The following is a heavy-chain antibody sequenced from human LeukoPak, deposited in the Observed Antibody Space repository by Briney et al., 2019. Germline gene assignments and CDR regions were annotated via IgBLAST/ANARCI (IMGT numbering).Heavy chain of an antibody. J-gene: IGHJ4*02. CDR1: GFTFSSSW. D-gene: IGHD5-24*01. CDR2: INPEGSQT. CDR3: AAWTDRGYNF. Sequence: PGGSLRLSCAASGFTFSSSWMNWVRQAPGKGLQWVGNINPEGSQTRFVDSVMGGFTMSKDNAKNSLYLQMNSLRVEDTAVFYCAAWTDRGYNFWGQGTVVTVSS. V-gene: IGHV3-7*01.